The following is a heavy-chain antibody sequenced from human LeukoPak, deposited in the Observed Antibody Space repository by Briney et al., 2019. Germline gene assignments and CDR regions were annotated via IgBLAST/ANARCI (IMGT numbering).Heavy chain of an antibody. CDR1: GGSISSYY. J-gene: IGHJ4*02. D-gene: IGHD2-2*01. CDR2: IYTSGST. Sequence: SETPSLTCTVSGGSISSYYWSWIRQPAGKGLEWIGRIYTSGSTNYNPSLKSRVTMSVDTSKNQFSLKLSSVTAADTAVYYCARDLVVVPAAIGSFDYWGQGTLVTVSS. V-gene: IGHV4-4*07. CDR3: ARDLVVVPAAIGSFDY.